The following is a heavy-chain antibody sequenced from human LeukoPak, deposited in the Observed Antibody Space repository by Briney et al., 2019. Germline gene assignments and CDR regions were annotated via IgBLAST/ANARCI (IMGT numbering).Heavy chain of an antibody. V-gene: IGHV3-66*01. CDR3: AREGGYFFYYFDY. Sequence: PGGPLRFSCAASGFTVSSNYMSWVRQGPGKGLEWVSVIYSGGSTYYADSVKGRFTISRDNSKNTLYLQMNSLRAEDTAVYYCAREGGYFFYYFDYWGQGTLVTVSS. CDR2: IYSGGST. J-gene: IGHJ4*02. CDR1: GFTVSSNY. D-gene: IGHD1-26*01.